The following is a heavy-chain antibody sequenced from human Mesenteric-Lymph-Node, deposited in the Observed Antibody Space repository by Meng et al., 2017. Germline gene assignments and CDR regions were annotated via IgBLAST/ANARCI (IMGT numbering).Heavy chain of an antibody. J-gene: IGHJ5*02. CDR2: IGTAGDT. D-gene: IGHD3-9*01. Sequence: SCAASGFIFSSYDMLWVRQATGKGLEWVSPIGTAGDTSYPGSVKGRFTISRDNAKNSLYLQMNSLRAEDTAVYYCARAMIRYFDWLSWFDPWGQGTLVTVSS. CDR1: GFIFSSYD. V-gene: IGHV3-13*01. CDR3: ARAMIRYFDWLSWFDP.